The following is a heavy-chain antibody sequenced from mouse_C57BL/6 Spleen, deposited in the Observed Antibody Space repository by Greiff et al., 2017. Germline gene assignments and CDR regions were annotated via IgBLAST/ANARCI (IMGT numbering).Heavy chain of an antibody. CDR1: GYTFTSYW. V-gene: IGHV1-7*01. CDR2: INPTSGYT. J-gene: IGHJ1*03. Sequence: VQLQQSGAELAKPGASVKLSCKASGYTFTSYWMHWVKQRPGQGLEWIGYINPTSGYTMYNQKFKDKSTLTAYKSSSTAYMQLSSLTYEDSAVYYGRRDVGYCDDWGTGTTVTVSS. CDR3: RRDVGYCDD.